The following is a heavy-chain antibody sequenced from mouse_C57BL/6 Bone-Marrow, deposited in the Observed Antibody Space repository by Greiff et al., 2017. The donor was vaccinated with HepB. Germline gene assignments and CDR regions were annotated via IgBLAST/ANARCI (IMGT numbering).Heavy chain of an antibody. CDR2: ISNLAYSI. CDR1: GFTFSDYG. CDR3: ARMTTVGYFDV. J-gene: IGHJ1*03. Sequence: EVKVVDSGGGLVQPGGSLKLSCAASGFTFSDYGMAWVRQAPRKGPEWVAFISNLAYSIYYADTVTGRFTISRENAKNTLYLEMSSLRSEDTAMYYCARMTTVGYFDVWGTGTTVTVSS. V-gene: IGHV5-15*01. D-gene: IGHD1-1*01.